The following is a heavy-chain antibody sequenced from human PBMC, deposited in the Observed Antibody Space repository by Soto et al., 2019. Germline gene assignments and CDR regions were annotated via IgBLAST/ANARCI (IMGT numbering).Heavy chain of an antibody. Sequence: QVQLQQSGPGLVKPSQTLSLTCAIFGDSVSSKSVAWNWIRQSPSRGLEWLGRTYYRSNWYDDYAVSVKSRICSRPDTSKNQFSLQLNSVTPEDKAVYYCARVRFEQQRSNFDYWGQGIRGTVYS. CDR3: ARVRFEQQRSNFDY. D-gene: IGHD6-13*01. V-gene: IGHV6-1*01. CDR1: GDSVSSKSVA. CDR2: TYYRSNWYD. J-gene: IGHJ4*02.